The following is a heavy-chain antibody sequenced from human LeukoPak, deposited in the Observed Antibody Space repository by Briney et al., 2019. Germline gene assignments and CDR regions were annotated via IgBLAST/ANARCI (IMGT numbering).Heavy chain of an antibody. CDR3: ARAASYYDSSGYRKFDY. Sequence: GGSVKVSCMASGGTFSSYAISWVRQAPGQGREWMGGIIPIFGTAKYAQRFRGRVTITADKPTCTASMKLSSLRSEDTAVYYCARAASYYDSSGYRKFDYWGQGTLVTVSS. V-gene: IGHV1-69*06. CDR2: IIPIFGTA. CDR1: GGTFSSYA. J-gene: IGHJ4*02. D-gene: IGHD3-22*01.